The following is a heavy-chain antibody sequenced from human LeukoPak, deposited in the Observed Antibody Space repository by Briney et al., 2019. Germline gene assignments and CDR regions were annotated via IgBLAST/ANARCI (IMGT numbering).Heavy chain of an antibody. D-gene: IGHD6-19*01. CDR1: GGSISSYY. Sequence: PSETLSLICTVSGGSISSYYWSWIRQPAGKGLEWIGRIYTSGSTNYNPSLKSRVTMSVDTSKNQFSLKLSSVTAADTAVYYCARGRSSGWGQNWFDPWGQGTLVTVSS. CDR2: IYTSGST. V-gene: IGHV4-4*07. J-gene: IGHJ5*02. CDR3: ARGRSSGWGQNWFDP.